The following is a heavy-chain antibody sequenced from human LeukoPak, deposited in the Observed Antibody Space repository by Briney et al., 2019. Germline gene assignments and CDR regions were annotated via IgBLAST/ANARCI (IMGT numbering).Heavy chain of an antibody. CDR3: ARRQPRYSGSYYYGMDV. D-gene: IGHD1-26*01. J-gene: IGHJ6*02. V-gene: IGHV3-21*01. CDR1: GFTFSSYS. Sequence: GGSLRLSCAAPGFTFSSYSMNWVRQAPGKGLEWVSSISSSSSYIYYADSVKGRFTISRDNAKDSLYLQMNSLRAEDTAVYYCARRQPRYSGSYYYGMDVWGQGTTVTVSS. CDR2: ISSSSSYI.